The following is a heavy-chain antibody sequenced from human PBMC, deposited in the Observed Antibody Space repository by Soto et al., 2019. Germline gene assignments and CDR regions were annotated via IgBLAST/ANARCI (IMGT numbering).Heavy chain of an antibody. V-gene: IGHV3-23*01. CDR3: AKNRLDNDFWSGYDAFDI. CDR1: GFTFSSYA. J-gene: IGHJ3*02. D-gene: IGHD3-3*01. Sequence: GGSLRLSCAASGFTFSSYAMSWVRQAPGKGLEWVSAISGSGGSTYYADSVKGRFTISRDNSKNTLYLQMNSLRAEDRAVYYCAKNRLDNDFWSGYDAFDIWGQGTMVTVSS. CDR2: ISGSGGST.